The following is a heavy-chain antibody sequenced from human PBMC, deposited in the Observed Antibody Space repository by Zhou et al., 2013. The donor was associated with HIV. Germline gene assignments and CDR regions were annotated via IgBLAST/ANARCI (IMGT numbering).Heavy chain of an antibody. CDR3: AREKRYPGPLDP. CDR2: INHSGST. CDR1: GGSFSGYY. D-gene: IGHD2-2*02. J-gene: IGHJ5*02. Sequence: QVQLQQWGAGLLKPSETLSLTCAVYGGSFSGYYWSWIRQPPGKGLEWIGEINHSGSTNYNPSLKSRVTISVDTSKNQFSLKLSSVTAADTAVYYCAREKRYPGPLDPWGQGTPGPPSPQ. V-gene: IGHV4-34*01.